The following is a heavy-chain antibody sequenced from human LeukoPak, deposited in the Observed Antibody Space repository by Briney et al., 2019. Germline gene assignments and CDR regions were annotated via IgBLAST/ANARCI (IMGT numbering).Heavy chain of an antibody. D-gene: IGHD3-9*01. J-gene: IGHJ6*02. Sequence: GGSLRLSCVASGFTLSSYWMHWVRQDPRKGLVWVSRINGDGRNINYADSVRGRFTIPRDNAKNTLYLQMDTLRVEDTAVYYCTRDLMDYDVSTGLHHYYMDVWGQGTTVTVSS. CDR3: TRDLMDYDVSTGLHHYYMDV. V-gene: IGHV3-74*01. CDR1: GFTLSSYW. CDR2: INGDGRNI.